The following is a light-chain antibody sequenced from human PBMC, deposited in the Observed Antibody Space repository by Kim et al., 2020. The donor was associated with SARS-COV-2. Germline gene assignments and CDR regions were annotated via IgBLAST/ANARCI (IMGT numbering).Light chain of an antibody. J-gene: IGKJ2*01. CDR2: AAS. CDR3: QESSNTPPT. Sequence: DIQMTQSPSSLSASVGDRVTITCRASQSITNYLNWYQQKPGKAPKLLIYAASSLQSGAPSRFSGSGSGTEFTLTISSLQPEDFATYYCQESSNTPPTFGQGTKLEI. V-gene: IGKV1-39*01. CDR1: QSITNY.